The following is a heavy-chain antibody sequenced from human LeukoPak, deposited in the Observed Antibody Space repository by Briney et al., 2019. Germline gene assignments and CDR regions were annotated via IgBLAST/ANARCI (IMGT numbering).Heavy chain of an antibody. Sequence: SETLSLTCTVSGGSMNNYYWSWIRQSPGKGLEWIGYIYDTGSATYKPSLKSRVTLSLDTSKNQFSLKLSSVTAADTAVYYCARGRGDSKGTSFDFWGQGTLVTVSS. V-gene: IGHV4-59*01. CDR2: IYDTGSA. J-gene: IGHJ4*02. CDR1: GGSMNNYY. D-gene: IGHD3-22*01. CDR3: ARGRGDSKGTSFDF.